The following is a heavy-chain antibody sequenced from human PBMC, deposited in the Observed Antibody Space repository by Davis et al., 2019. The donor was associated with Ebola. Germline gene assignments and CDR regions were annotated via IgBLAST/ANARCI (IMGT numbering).Heavy chain of an antibody. V-gene: IGHV3-66*01. Sequence: PGGSLRLSCAASGFTVSSSYMSWVRQAPGKGLEWVSVIYSAGTTYYADSVKGRFTISRDNSKNTLYLQMNSLRAEDTAVYYCARDFPPSGWAADFDYWGQGTLVTVSS. CDR3: ARDFPPSGWAADFDY. J-gene: IGHJ4*02. D-gene: IGHD6-19*01. CDR2: IYSAGTT. CDR1: GFTVSSSY.